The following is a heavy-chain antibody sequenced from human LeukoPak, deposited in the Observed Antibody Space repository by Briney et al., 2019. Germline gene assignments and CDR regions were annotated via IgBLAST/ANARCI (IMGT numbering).Heavy chain of an antibody. J-gene: IGHJ4*02. CDR2: IKEDGSEK. Sequence: GGSLRLSCAASGFTFSSYWMSWVRQAPGKGLEWVANIKEDGSEKYYVDSVKGRFTISRDNAKNSLYLQMNSLRAEDTAVYYCVRGRYCNSISCDYFDFWGQGTLVTVSS. CDR1: GFTFSSYW. CDR3: VRGRYCNSISCDYFDF. D-gene: IGHD2-2*01. V-gene: IGHV3-7*01.